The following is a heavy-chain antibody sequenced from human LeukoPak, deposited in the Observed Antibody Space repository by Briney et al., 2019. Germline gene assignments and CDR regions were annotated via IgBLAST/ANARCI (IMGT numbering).Heavy chain of an antibody. V-gene: IGHV1-69*13. Sequence: SVKVSCKASGCTFRRYAISWLRQAPGQGLEWMGGILPIFHSPSYAQKFQGRVTMTADESTSKAYMDLSSLTSDDTAVYYCARGCYDSSGRFYFDYWGQGTLVTASS. J-gene: IGHJ4*02. CDR2: ILPIFHSP. D-gene: IGHD3-22*01. CDR3: ARGCYDSSGRFYFDY. CDR1: GCTFRRYA.